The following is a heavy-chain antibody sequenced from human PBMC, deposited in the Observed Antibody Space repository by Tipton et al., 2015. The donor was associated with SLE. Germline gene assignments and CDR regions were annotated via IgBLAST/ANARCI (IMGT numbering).Heavy chain of an antibody. D-gene: IGHD1-26*01. CDR2: ISAYTGNT. Sequence: VQLVQSGAEVKKPGASVKVSCKASGYTFTSYGISWVRQAPGQGLEWMGWISAYTGNTNYAQKLQGRVTMTTDTSTTTAYMELRSLRSDDTAVYYCARDSPYSGSFRYYYYYGLDVWGQGTTVTVSS. V-gene: IGHV1-18*01. CDR1: GYTFTSYG. CDR3: ARDSPYSGSFRYYYYYGLDV. J-gene: IGHJ6*02.